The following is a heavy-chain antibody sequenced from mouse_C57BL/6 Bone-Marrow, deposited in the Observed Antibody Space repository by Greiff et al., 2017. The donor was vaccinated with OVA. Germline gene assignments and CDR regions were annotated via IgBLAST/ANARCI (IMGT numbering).Heavy chain of an antibody. CDR3: TSYGNFDY. Sequence: EVKLVESGAELVRPGASVKLSCTASGFNIKDDYMHWVKQRPEQGLEWIGWIDTENGDTEYASKFQGKATITADTSSNTAYLQLSSLTSEDTAVYYCTSYGNFDYWGQGTTLTVSS. D-gene: IGHD2-1*01. J-gene: IGHJ2*01. V-gene: IGHV14-4*01. CDR1: GFNIKDDY. CDR2: IDTENGDT.